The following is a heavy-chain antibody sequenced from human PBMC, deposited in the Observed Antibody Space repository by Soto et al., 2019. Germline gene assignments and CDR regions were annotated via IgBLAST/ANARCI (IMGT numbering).Heavy chain of an antibody. Sequence: VKVSCKASGYTFTGYYMHWVRRAPGKGLEWMGGFDPEDGETIYAQKFQGRVTMTEDTSTDTAYMELSSLRSEDTAVYYCATVNISSTVTTIYYYYYYGMDVWGQGTTVTVSS. CDR2: FDPEDGET. J-gene: IGHJ6*02. V-gene: IGHV1-24*01. CDR1: GYTFTGYY. CDR3: ATVNISSTVTTIYYYYYYGMDV. D-gene: IGHD4-17*01.